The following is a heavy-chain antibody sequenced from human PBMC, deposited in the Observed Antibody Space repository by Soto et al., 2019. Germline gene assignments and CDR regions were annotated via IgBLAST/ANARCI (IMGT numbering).Heavy chain of an antibody. CDR2: ISGSGGGT. J-gene: IGHJ6*03. CDR3: GSWSRPGEYYYYYMDV. D-gene: IGHD1-1*01. Sequence: GGSLRLSCAASGLTFSSYAMSWVRQAPGKGLEWVSDISGSGGGTNYVDSVKGRFTISRDNSKNTMYLQMNSLRAEDTAVDYCGSWSRPGEYYYYYMDVWGKGTTVTVSS. V-gene: IGHV3-23*01. CDR1: GLTFSSYA.